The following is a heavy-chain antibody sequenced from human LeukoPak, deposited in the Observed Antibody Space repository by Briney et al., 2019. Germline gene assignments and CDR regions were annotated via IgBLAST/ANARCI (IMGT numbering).Heavy chain of an antibody. V-gene: IGHV3-20*04. CDR3: ARGPDGERPYSFDY. D-gene: IGHD1-1*01. J-gene: IGHJ4*02. Sequence: GGSQRLSCAASGFTFDDYGMSWVRQAPGKGLEWVSGINWNGGSTGYADSVKGRFTISRDNAKNSLYLQMNSLRAEDTALYYCARGPDGERPYSFDYWGQGTLVTVSS. CDR2: INWNGGST. CDR1: GFTFDDYG.